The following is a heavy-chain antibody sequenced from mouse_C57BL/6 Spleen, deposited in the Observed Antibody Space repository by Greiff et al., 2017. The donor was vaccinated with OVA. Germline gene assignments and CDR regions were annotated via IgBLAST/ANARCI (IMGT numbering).Heavy chain of an antibody. CDR2: INPSNGGT. D-gene: IGHD2-3*01. CDR3: ARGGLYDYAMDY. J-gene: IGHJ4*01. CDR1: GYTFTSYW. Sequence: QVQLQQPGPELVKPGASVKLSCKASGYTFTSYWMHWVKQRPGQGLEWIGNINPSNGGTNYNEKFKSKATLTVDKSSSTAYMQLSSLTSEDSAVYYCARGGLYDYAMDYWGQGTSVTVSS. V-gene: IGHV1-53*01.